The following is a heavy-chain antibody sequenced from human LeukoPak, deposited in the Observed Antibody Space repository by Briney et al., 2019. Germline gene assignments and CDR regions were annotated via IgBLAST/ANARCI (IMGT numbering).Heavy chain of an antibody. V-gene: IGHV3-53*04. CDR2: IYSGGST. CDR1: GFTVSSNY. D-gene: IGHD5-12*01. Sequence: GGSLRLSRAASGFTVSSNYMSWVRQAPGKGLEGVSVIYSGGSTYYAYSVKGRFTISRHNSKNTLYLQMNSLRAEDTAVYYCARDSGRGYSGYAGAYYYYGMDVWGQGTTVTVSS. CDR3: ARDSGRGYSGYAGAYYYYGMDV. J-gene: IGHJ6*02.